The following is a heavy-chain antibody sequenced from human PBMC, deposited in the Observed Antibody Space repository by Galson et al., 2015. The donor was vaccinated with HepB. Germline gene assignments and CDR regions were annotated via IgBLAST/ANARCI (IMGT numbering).Heavy chain of an antibody. CDR1: GGAFSSYT. CDR2: IIPIFGTG. D-gene: IGHD2-8*01. V-gene: IGHV1-69*13. Sequence: SVKVSCKASGGAFSSYTISWVRQAPGQGLEWMGGIIPIFGTGNYAQKFQGRVTITADESTSTTYMELSSLRSEDTAVYYCARQYATSDYFDYWGQGTMVTVSS. J-gene: IGHJ4*02. CDR3: ARQYATSDYFDY.